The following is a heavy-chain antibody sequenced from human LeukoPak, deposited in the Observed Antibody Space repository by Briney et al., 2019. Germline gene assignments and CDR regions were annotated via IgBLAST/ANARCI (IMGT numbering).Heavy chain of an antibody. Sequence: PGGSLRLSCAASGFTVSSNYVNWDRQAPGKGLEWVSVIYGGGAPYYADSVKGRFTISRDNSKNTLYLQMNSLRAEDTAVYYCARDFYYGSGSYSYYFDYWGQGTLVTVSS. J-gene: IGHJ4*02. D-gene: IGHD3-10*01. CDR3: ARDFYYGSGSYSYYFDY. V-gene: IGHV3-66*01. CDR2: IYGGGAP. CDR1: GFTVSSNY.